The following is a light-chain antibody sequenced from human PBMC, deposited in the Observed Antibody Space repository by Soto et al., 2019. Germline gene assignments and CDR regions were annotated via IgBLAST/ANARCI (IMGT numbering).Light chain of an antibody. CDR2: DNT. J-gene: IGLJ1*01. CDR3: VSWDDSLSGLV. V-gene: IGLV1-40*01. CDR1: SSDIGAGYR. Sequence: QSVLTQPPSVSGAPGERVTISCTGSSSDIGAGYRVRWYQQVPGTAPKLLIYDNTNRPSGVSVRFSGSKSGTSASLAISGLQAEDEADYYCVSWDDSLSGLVFGTGTKLTVL.